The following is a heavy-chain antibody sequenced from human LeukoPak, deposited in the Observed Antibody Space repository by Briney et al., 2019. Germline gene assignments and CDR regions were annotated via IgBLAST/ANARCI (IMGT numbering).Heavy chain of an antibody. CDR2: ISAYNGNT. D-gene: IGHD3-9*01. V-gene: IGHV1-18*01. CDR1: GYTFTSYG. CDR3: ARVNDILTGYTTPYYYYGMDV. J-gene: IGHJ6*02. Sequence: EASVKVSCKASGYTFTSYGISWVRQAPGQGLEWMGWISAYNGNTNYAQKLQGRVTMTTDTSTSTAYMELRSLRSDDTAVYYCARVNDILTGYTTPYYYYGMDVWGQGTAVTVPS.